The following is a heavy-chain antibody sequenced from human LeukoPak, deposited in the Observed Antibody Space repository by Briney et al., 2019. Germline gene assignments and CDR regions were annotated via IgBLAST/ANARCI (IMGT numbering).Heavy chain of an antibody. D-gene: IGHD6-19*01. CDR2: IYYSGST. Sequence: SETLSLTCTVSGGSISSYYWSWIRQPPGKGLEWIGYIYYSGSTNYNPSLKSRVTISVDTSKNQFSLKLSSVTAADTAVYYCARDGVAVADYFGIFDYWGQGTLVTVSS. CDR1: GGSISSYY. V-gene: IGHV4-59*01. CDR3: ARDGVAVADYFGIFDY. J-gene: IGHJ4*02.